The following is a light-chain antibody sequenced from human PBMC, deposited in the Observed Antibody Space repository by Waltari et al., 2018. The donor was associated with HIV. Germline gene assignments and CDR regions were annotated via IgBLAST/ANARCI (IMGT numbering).Light chain of an antibody. V-gene: IGLV1-47*01. CDR2: RND. J-gene: IGLJ1*01. CDR1: RSNIGGNF. Sequence: QSVLTQPPSVSATPGQTINISCSGSRSNIGGNFVFWYQQVATTAPRLLLYRNDQRPSGVSDRFSGFRFGTSASLAISGLRSEDEGNYYCASWDDSLPGHVFGTGT. CDR3: ASWDDSLPGHV.